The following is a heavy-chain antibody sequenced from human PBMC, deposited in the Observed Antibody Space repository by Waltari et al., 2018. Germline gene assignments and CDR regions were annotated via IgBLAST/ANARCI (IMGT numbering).Heavy chain of an antibody. V-gene: IGHV1-3*01. CDR2: INAGNGNT. J-gene: IGHJ4*02. Sequence: QVQLVQSGAEVKKPGASVKVSCKASGYTFTSYAMHWVCQAPGQRLEWMGWINAGNGNTKYSQKFQGRVTMTRNTSISTAYMELSNLRSEDTAVYYCARELADQDYWGQGTLVTVSS. CDR3: ARELADQDY. D-gene: IGHD2-2*01. CDR1: GYTFTSYA.